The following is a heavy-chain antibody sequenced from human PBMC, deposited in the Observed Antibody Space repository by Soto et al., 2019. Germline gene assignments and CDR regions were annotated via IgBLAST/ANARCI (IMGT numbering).Heavy chain of an antibody. V-gene: IGHV4-59*08. CDR2: VYYSGST. Sequence: QVQLQESGPGLVKPSETLSLTCTVSGGSISDYYWSWFRQAPGKGLDWIGYVYYSGSTNYNPSLQSRVTMSVDTSKNQFSLKLSSVTAADPAVYYCARQAIGWGQGTLVTVSS. J-gene: IGHJ4*02. CDR3: ARQAIG. CDR1: GGSISDYY.